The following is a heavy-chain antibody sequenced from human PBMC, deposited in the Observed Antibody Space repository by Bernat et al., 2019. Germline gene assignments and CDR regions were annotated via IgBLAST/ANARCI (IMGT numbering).Heavy chain of an antibody. V-gene: IGHV3-23*04. Sequence: VQLVESGGGLVQPGGSLRISCAASGFSFSINAMSWVRQAPGRGLEWVSSISESGSSTFYADSVKGRFPISRDNSKNTLYLQMNSLRAEDTAVYYCAKDDVVGARAGFDYWGQGTLVTVSS. D-gene: IGHD1-26*01. J-gene: IGHJ4*02. CDR1: GFSFSINA. CDR2: ISESGSST. CDR3: AKDDVVGARAGFDY.